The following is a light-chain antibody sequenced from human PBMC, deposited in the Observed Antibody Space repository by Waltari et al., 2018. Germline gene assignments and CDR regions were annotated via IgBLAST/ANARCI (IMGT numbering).Light chain of an antibody. CDR1: QSVSSSY. Sequence: EIVLTQSPGTLSLSPGERATLSCRASQSVSSSYLAWYQQKPGQAPRLLLYGASSRATGIPDRFSGSGSGTDFTLTISRLEPEDFAVYDCQQYGSSPYTFGQGTKLEIK. CDR3: QQYGSSPYT. J-gene: IGKJ2*01. CDR2: GAS. V-gene: IGKV3-20*01.